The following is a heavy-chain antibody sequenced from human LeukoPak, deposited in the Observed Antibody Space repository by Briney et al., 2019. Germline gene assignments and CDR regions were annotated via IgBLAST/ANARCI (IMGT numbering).Heavy chain of an antibody. CDR3: VRGKFDYDYVWGSYRYRSFDY. CDR1: GGTFSSYA. V-gene: IGHV1-69*13. J-gene: IGHJ4*02. CDR2: IIPIFGTA. D-gene: IGHD3-16*02. Sequence: SVKVSCKASGGTFSSYAISWVRQAPGQGLEWMGGIIPIFGTANYAQKFQGRVTITADESTSTAYMELSSLRSEDTAVYYCVRGKFDYDYVWGSYRYRSFDYWGQGALVTVSS.